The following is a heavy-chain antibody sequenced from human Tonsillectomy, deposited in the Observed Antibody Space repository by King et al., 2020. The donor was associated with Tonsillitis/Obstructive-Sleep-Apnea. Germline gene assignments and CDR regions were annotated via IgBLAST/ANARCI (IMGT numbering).Heavy chain of an antibody. V-gene: IGHV3-23*04. D-gene: IGHD5-18*01. CDR3: ANEVVHSGYSYGPPDY. CDR1: GFTFSSYA. J-gene: IGHJ4*02. CDR2: TSPSGGST. Sequence: DVQLVESGGGLVQPGGSLRLSCAASGFTFSSYAMSWVRQTPGKGLEWVSGTSPSGGSTYYAISVKGRFTISRDNSKNTLYLHMNSLRAEDTAVYYCANEVVHSGYSYGPPDYWGQGTLVSVSS.